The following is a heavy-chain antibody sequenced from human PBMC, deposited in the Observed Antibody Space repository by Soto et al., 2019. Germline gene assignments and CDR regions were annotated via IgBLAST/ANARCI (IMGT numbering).Heavy chain of an antibody. V-gene: IGHV4-59*01. D-gene: IGHD6-19*01. J-gene: IGHJ5*02. CDR1: GGSISSYY. CDR2: IYYSGST. CDR3: ARYIVSYSSGWDHWFDP. Sequence: SETLSLTCTVSGGSISSYYWSWIRQPPGKGLEWIGYIYYSGSTNYNPSLKSRVTISVDTSKNQFSLKLSSVTAADTAVYYCARYIVSYSSGWDHWFDPWGQGTLVTVSS.